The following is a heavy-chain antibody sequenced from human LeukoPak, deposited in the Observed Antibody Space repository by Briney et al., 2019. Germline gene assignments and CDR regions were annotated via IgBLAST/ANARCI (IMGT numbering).Heavy chain of an antibody. D-gene: IGHD3-10*01. CDR1: GFTVSSNY. CDR2: IYSGGST. J-gene: IGHJ4*02. V-gene: IGHV3-53*01. CDR3: ASGPYGSGSSNPDY. Sequence: AGGSLRPSCAASGFTVSSNYMSWVRQAPGKGLEWVSVIYSGGSTYYADSVKGRFTISRDNSKNTLYLQMNSLRAEDTAVYYCASGPYGSGSSNPDYWGQGTLVTVSS.